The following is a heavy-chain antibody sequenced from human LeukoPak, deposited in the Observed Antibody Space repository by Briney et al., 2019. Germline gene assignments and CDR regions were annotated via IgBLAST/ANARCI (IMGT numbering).Heavy chain of an antibody. V-gene: IGHV3-23*01. Sequence: GGSLRLSCAASGFTFSSYAMSWVRQAPGKGLEWVSAISGSGGSTYYADSVKGRFTISRDNSKNTLELQMNSLRAEDTAVYYWAKDLDARAVAGTRWGQGTLVTVSS. CDR3: AKDLDARAVAGTR. J-gene: IGHJ4*02. CDR2: ISGSGGST. CDR1: GFTFSSYA. D-gene: IGHD6-19*01.